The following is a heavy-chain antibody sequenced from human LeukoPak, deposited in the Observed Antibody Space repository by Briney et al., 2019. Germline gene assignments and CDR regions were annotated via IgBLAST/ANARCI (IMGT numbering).Heavy chain of an antibody. CDR2: ISGSGGST. D-gene: IGHD2-21*02. V-gene: IGHV3-23*01. CDR1: GFTFSSYG. CDR3: ARRDTGDYYYYYYMDV. J-gene: IGHJ6*03. Sequence: GGSLRLSCAASGFTFSSYGMSWVRQAPGKGLEWVSAISGSGGSTYYADSVKGRFTISRDNAKNSLYLQMNSLRAEDTAAYYCARRDTGDYYYYYYMDVWGKGTTVTVSS.